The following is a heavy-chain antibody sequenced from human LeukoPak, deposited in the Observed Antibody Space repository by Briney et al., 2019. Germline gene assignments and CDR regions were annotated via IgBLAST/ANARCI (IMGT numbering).Heavy chain of an antibody. V-gene: IGHV1-69*05. D-gene: IGHD4-23*01. CDR2: IIPIFGTA. Sequence: ASVKVSCKASGGTFSSYAISWVRQAPGQGLEWMGGIIPIFGTANYAQKFQGRVTITTDESTSTAYMELSSLRAEDMALYYCAKADYGGFGYFDLWGRGTLVTVSS. J-gene: IGHJ2*01. CDR3: AKADYGGFGYFDL. CDR1: GGTFSSYA.